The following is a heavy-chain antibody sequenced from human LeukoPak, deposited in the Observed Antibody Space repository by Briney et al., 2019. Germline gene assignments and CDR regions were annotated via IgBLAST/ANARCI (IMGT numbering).Heavy chain of an antibody. Sequence: GGSLRLSCAASGFTFSSYGMHWVRQAPGKGLEWVAVIWYDGSNKYYADSVKGRFTISRDNSKNTLYPQMNSLRAEDTAVYYCAKAQDTAMALDYWGQGTLVTVSS. V-gene: IGHV3-33*06. CDR2: IWYDGSNK. CDR1: GFTFSSYG. D-gene: IGHD5-18*01. J-gene: IGHJ4*02. CDR3: AKAQDTAMALDY.